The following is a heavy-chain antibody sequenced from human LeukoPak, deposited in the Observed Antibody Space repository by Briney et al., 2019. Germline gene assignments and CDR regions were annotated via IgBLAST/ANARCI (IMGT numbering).Heavy chain of an antibody. CDR2: FYSGWST. CDR1: GFTFSSYP. J-gene: IGHJ6*02. CDR3: ARAEVGDTAMVGYYGMDV. Sequence: GGSLRLSCSASGFTFSSYPMHWVRQAPGKGLEWVSVFYSGWSTYYSDSVKGRFTISRDNSKNTLYLQMNSLRAEDTAVYYCARAEVGDTAMVGYYGMDVWGQGTTVTVSS. V-gene: IGHV3-53*01. D-gene: IGHD5-18*01.